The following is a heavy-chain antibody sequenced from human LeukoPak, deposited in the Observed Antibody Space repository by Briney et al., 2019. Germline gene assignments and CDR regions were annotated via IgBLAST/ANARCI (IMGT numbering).Heavy chain of an antibody. V-gene: IGHV1-69*01. CDR3: ASPILSPRDYMDV. J-gene: IGHJ6*03. CDR1: GGTFSSYA. Sequence: SVKVSCKASGGTFSSYAISWVRQAPGQGLEWMGGIIPIFGTANYAQKFQGRVTIIADESTSTAYMELSSLRSEDTAVYYCASPILSPRDYMDVWGKGTTVTVSS. CDR2: IIPIFGTA. D-gene: IGHD3-3*02.